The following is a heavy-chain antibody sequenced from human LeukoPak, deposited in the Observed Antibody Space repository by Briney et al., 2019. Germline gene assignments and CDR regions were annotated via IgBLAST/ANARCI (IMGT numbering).Heavy chain of an antibody. Sequence: SVTVSCKASGGTFSSYAISWVRQAPGQGLEWMGRIIPILGIANYAQKSQGRVTITADKSTSTAYMELSSLRSEDTAVYYCASDVGVLRYFDWFRFDYWGQGTLVTVSS. D-gene: IGHD3-9*01. V-gene: IGHV1-69*04. CDR3: ASDVGVLRYFDWFRFDY. CDR1: GGTFSSYA. CDR2: IIPILGIA. J-gene: IGHJ4*02.